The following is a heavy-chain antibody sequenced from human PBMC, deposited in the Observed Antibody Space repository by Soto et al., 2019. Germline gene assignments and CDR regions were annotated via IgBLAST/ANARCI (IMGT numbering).Heavy chain of an antibody. V-gene: IGHV3-7*01. J-gene: IGHJ6*02. CDR2: IKQDGSEK. D-gene: IGHD3-9*01. CDR3: ARVDSEYDILTNNRYYYGMDV. Sequence: GSLRLSCAASGFTFSSYWMSWVRQAPGKGLEWVANIKQDGSEKYYVDSVKGRFTISRDNAKNSLYLQMNSLRAEDTAVYYCARVDSEYDILTNNRYYYGMDVWGQGTTVTVSS. CDR1: GFTFSSYW.